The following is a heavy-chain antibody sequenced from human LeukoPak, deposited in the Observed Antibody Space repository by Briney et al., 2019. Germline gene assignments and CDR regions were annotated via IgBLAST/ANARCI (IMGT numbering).Heavy chain of an antibody. CDR2: INHSGST. J-gene: IGHJ4*02. Sequence: SETLSLTCAVYGGSFSGYYWSWIRQPPGKGLEWIGEINHSGSTNYNPSLKSRVTISVDTSKNQFSLKLSPVTAADTAVYYCARVISLRFLEWLSRAPGEYYFDYWGQGTLVTVSS. CDR1: GGSFSGYY. D-gene: IGHD3-3*01. V-gene: IGHV4-34*01. CDR3: ARVISLRFLEWLSRAPGEYYFDY.